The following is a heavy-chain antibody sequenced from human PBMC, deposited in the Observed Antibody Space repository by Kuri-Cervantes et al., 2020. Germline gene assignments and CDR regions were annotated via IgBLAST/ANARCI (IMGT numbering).Heavy chain of an antibody. CDR3: ARGGYYYDSSGLDY. J-gene: IGHJ4*02. Sequence: LSLTCAASGFTFSSYGMHWVRQAPGKGLEWVAVISYDGSNKYYADSVKGRFTISRDNSKNTLYLQMNSLRAEDTAVYYCARGGYYYDSSGLDYWGQGTLVTVSS. CDR2: ISYDGSNK. D-gene: IGHD3-22*01. CDR1: GFTFSSYG. V-gene: IGHV3-30*03.